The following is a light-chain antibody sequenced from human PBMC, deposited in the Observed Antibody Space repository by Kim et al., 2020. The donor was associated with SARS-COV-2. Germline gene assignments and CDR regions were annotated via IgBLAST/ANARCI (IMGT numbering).Light chain of an antibody. Sequence: STSVGARVVITCRTIQNINKWRAWSLQRPGKAPTLLIAKASSLDSEVRSRFVGNGSGTEFALTIGGLQPDDFATYFCQQFHRYPLTFGAGTKWIS. J-gene: IGKJ4*01. CDR1: QNINKW. CDR3: QQFHRYPLT. CDR2: KAS. V-gene: IGKV1-5*03.